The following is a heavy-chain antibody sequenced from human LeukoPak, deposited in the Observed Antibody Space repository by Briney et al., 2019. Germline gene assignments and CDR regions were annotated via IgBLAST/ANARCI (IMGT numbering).Heavy chain of an antibody. V-gene: IGHV3-7*01. D-gene: IGHD3-10*01. CDR3: TKGRGNHY. CDR2: INQDGSEN. J-gene: IGHJ4*02. Sequence: PGGSLRLSCAASGFTFGDYEMNWVRQAPGKGLEWVANINQDGSENYYVDSVKGRFTISRDNAKKSLYLQMNSLRAEDTAVYYCTKGRGNHYWGQGTLVTVST. CDR1: GFTFGDYE.